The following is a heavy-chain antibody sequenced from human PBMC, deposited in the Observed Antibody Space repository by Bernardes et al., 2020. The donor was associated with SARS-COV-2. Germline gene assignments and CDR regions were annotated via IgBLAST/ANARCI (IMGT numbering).Heavy chain of an antibody. Sequence: GGSLRLSCAASGFTFSSYGIHWVRQAPGKGLEWVAVIWYDGSNKYYADSVKGRFTISRDNSKNTLYLQMNSLRAEDTAVYYCARDQERGITIFGADYGMDVWGQGTTVTVSS. D-gene: IGHD3-3*01. J-gene: IGHJ6*02. CDR2: IWYDGSNK. CDR3: ARDQERGITIFGADYGMDV. CDR1: GFTFSSYG. V-gene: IGHV3-33*01.